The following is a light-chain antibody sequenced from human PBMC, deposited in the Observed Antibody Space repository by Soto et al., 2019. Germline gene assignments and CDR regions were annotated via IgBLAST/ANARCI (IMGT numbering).Light chain of an antibody. J-gene: IGKJ4*01. V-gene: IGKV3-11*01. CDR3: QQRSYWPPA. Sequence: EIVLTQSPATLSLSPGERATLSCRASQSVRSYLAWYQQKPGQAPRLLIYDVSNKATGIPARFSGSGSGTDFTLTISSLVPEDFAVYYCQQRSYWPPAFGGGTKVEIK. CDR2: DVS. CDR1: QSVRSY.